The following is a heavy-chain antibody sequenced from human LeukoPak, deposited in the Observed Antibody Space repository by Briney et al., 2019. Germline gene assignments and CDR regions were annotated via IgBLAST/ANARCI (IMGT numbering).Heavy chain of an antibody. CDR3: TRWGAGGLTLDY. Sequence: GGSLRLSCATSGFSFSFYGMQWVRQAPGKGLEWVAVIWNDGSQKYYGDSVKGRFTVSKDNSRKTVNLQMDSLRAEDTAIYYCTRWGAGGLTLDYWGQGVLVTVSS. D-gene: IGHD3-16*01. V-gene: IGHV3-33*01. CDR2: IWNDGSQK. CDR1: GFSFSFYG. J-gene: IGHJ4*02.